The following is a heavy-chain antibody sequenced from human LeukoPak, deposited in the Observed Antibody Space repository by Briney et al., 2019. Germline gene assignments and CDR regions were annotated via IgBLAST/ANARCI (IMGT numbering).Heavy chain of an antibody. CDR1: AFTFRTYW. Sequence: GGSLRLSCAASAFTFRTYWMHWVRQAPGKGLVWVSRISSDGINTNYADSVKGRFTISRDNAKNTLYLQMNSLRPEDTAVYYCVLLSLTPGWGQGTLVTVSS. CDR2: ISSDGINT. CDR3: VLLSLTPG. J-gene: IGHJ4*02. V-gene: IGHV3-74*01. D-gene: IGHD3-10*01.